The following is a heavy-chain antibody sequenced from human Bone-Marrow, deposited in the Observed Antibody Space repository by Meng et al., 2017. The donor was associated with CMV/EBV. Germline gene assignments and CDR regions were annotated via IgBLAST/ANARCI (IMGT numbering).Heavy chain of an antibody. CDR3: ARSSGWSRFDY. CDR1: GYTFTGYY. CDR2: INPNDDT. V-gene: IGHV1-2*02. Sequence: QGQLVQSGAEVKKPGASVKVSCKASGYTFTGYYMHWVRQAPGQWLEWMGWINPNDDTNYAQNFQGRVTMTRDMSINTVYMELSRLTSDDTAVYYCARSSGWSRFDYWGLGTLVTVSS. D-gene: IGHD6-19*01. J-gene: IGHJ4*02.